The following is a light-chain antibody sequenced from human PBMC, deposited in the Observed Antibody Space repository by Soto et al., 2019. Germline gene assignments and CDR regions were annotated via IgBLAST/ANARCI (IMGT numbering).Light chain of an antibody. V-gene: IGKV3-15*01. Sequence: EIVMTQSPATLSVSPGERATLSCRVSQSVSSNLAWYQQKPGQAPRLLIYGASTRATGIPARFSGSGSGTDFTLTISSLQSEDFAVYYCQHYNNWPPWTFGQGTKVEIK. CDR2: GAS. CDR3: QHYNNWPPWT. CDR1: QSVSSN. J-gene: IGKJ1*01.